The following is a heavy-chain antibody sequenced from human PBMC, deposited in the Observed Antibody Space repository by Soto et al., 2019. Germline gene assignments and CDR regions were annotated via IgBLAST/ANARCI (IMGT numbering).Heavy chain of an antibody. Sequence: ASVKVSCKASGYTFTSYGISWVQQAPGQGLEWMGWISAYNGNTNYAQKLQGRVTMTTDTSTSTAYMELRSLRSDDTAVYYCARGGGSYYRGSYFDYWGQGTLVTVPQ. CDR2: ISAYNGNT. CDR3: ARGGGSYYRGSYFDY. V-gene: IGHV1-18*01. J-gene: IGHJ4*02. CDR1: GYTFTSYG. D-gene: IGHD1-26*01.